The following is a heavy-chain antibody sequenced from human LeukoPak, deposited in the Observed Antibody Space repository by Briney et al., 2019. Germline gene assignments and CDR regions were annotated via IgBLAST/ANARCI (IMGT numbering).Heavy chain of an antibody. CDR2: ISAYSNNT. D-gene: IGHD5-18*01. V-gene: IGHV1-18*01. CDR3: ARDVGSYSRNLYYFDY. CDR1: GYTFNSYG. J-gene: IGHJ4*02. Sequence: ASVKVSCKASGYTFNSYGISWVRQAPGRGLEWMGWISAYSNNTNYAQKFQGRVTMTTDTSTSTAYMELRSLTSDDTGVYYCARDVGSYSRNLYYFDYWGQGTLVTVSS.